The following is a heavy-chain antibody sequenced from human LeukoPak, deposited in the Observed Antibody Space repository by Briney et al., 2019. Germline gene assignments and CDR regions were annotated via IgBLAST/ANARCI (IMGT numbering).Heavy chain of an antibody. CDR1: GGSISNYY. Sequence: SETLSLTCTVSGGSISNYYWNWIRQPPGKGLEWIGYIYYTGSTNYNPSLKSRVTMSVDMSKNQFSLNLKSVTPEDTAVYYCARNLIPEQLVLNFWGQGTLVTVPS. CDR3: ARNLIPEQLVLNF. V-gene: IGHV4-59*01. D-gene: IGHD6-13*01. CDR2: IYYTGST. J-gene: IGHJ4*02.